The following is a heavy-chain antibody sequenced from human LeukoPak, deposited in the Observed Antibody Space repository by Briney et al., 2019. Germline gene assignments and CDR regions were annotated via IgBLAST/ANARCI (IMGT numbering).Heavy chain of an antibody. CDR3: ARDGGQRGYSYGFCHY. D-gene: IGHD5-18*01. Sequence: GGSLRLSCAASGFTFSSYSMNWVRQAPGRGLEWVSYISSSSTTIYYADSVKGRFTISRDNAKNSLYLQMNSLRAEDTAVYYCARDGGQRGYSYGFCHYWGQGTLVTVSS. V-gene: IGHV3-48*01. CDR2: ISSSSTTI. J-gene: IGHJ4*02. CDR1: GFTFSSYS.